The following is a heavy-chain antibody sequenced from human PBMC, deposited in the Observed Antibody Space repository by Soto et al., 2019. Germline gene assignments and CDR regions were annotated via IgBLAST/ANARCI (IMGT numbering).Heavy chain of an antibody. CDR1: GGSISSSSYY. J-gene: IGHJ5*02. Sequence: PSETLSLTCTVSGGSISSSSYYWGWIRQPPGKGLEWIGSIYYSGSTYYNPSLKSRVTISVDTSKNQFSLKLSSVTAADTAVYYCARSRTRVWYSGSIGLDPWGQGTLVTVSS. V-gene: IGHV4-39*01. CDR3: ARSRTRVWYSGSIGLDP. D-gene: IGHD2-21*02. CDR2: IYYSGST.